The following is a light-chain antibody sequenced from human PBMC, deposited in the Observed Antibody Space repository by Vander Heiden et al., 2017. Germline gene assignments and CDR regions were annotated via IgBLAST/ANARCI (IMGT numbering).Light chain of an antibody. Sequence: QSALPQPPSASRTPGQSVTISCTGTSRDVGGYNYVPWYQQHPGKAPKLMIYEVSKRPSGVPDRFSGSKSGNTASLTVSGIQAEDEADYYCSSYAGSSNLVFGGGTKVTVL. CDR1: SRDVGGYNY. V-gene: IGLV2-8*01. J-gene: IGLJ3*02. CDR2: EVS. CDR3: SSYAGSSNLV.